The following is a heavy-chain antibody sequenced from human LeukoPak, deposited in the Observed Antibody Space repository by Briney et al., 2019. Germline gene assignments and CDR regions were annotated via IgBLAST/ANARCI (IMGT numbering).Heavy chain of an antibody. CDR3: ARGYIYGSPSEAYYFDF. CDR1: GSTFTCYA. V-gene: IGHV7-4-1*02. CDR2: INTKTGNQ. D-gene: IGHD5-18*01. Sequence: ASVKVSCKASGSTFTCYAMNWVRQAPGQGLEWMGWINTKTGNQTYAQGFTGRFVFSLDTSVSTAYLQISSLKAEDTALYYCARGYIYGSPSEAYYFDFWGQGTLVTVSS. J-gene: IGHJ4*02.